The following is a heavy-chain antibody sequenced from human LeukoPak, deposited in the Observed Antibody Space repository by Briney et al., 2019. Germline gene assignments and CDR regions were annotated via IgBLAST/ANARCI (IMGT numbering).Heavy chain of an antibody. Sequence: GGSLRLSWAGAGFSFGSYAMGWVRQAPGKGLEWISTIRGRGDRTYAAASAQGLFSISRDNSTCTLYLQMNRLRVEDTAVYYCAKALVRLGETALAGCPYWGQGTLVSVSS. D-gene: IGHD3-10*01. J-gene: IGHJ4*02. CDR1: GFSFGSYA. CDR3: AKALVRLGETALAGCPY. V-gene: IGHV3-23*01. CDR2: IRGRGDRT.